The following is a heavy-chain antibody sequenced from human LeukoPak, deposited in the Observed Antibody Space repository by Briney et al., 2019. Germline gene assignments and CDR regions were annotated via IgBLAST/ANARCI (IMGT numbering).Heavy chain of an antibody. CDR2: INHSGST. Sequence: PSETLSLTCAVYGGSFSGYYWSWIRQPPGKGLEWIGEINHSGSTYYNPSLKSRVTISVDTSKNQFSLKLSSVTAADTAVYYCARDMTTATTCYLEHWGQGTLVTVSS. V-gene: IGHV4-34*01. J-gene: IGHJ1*01. D-gene: IGHD4-17*01. CDR1: GGSFSGYY. CDR3: ARDMTTATTCYLEH.